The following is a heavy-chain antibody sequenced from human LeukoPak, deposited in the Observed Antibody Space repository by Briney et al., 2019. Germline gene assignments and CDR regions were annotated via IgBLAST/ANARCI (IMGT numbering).Heavy chain of an antibody. CDR3: ARDETYYDFWSGYPHRYYYYGMDV. D-gene: IGHD3-3*01. J-gene: IGHJ6*02. CDR2: IIPIFGTA. CDR1: GGTFSSYA. V-gene: IGHV1-69*13. Sequence: AASVKVSCKASGGTFSSYAISWVRQAPGQGLEWMGGIIPIFGTANYAQKFQGRVTITADESTSTAYMELSSLRSEDTAVYYCARDETYYDFWSGYPHRYYYYGMDVWGQGTTVTVSS.